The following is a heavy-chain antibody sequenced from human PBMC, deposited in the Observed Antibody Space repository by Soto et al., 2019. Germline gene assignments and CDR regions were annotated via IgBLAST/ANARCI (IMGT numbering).Heavy chain of an antibody. CDR3: ARGRYGVY. V-gene: IGHV1-18*01. CDR1: GYAFTTYG. D-gene: IGHD3-10*01. CDR2: ISAHNGNT. Sequence: QVHLVQSGAEVKKPGASVKVSCKGSGYAFTTYGITWVRQAPGQVLEWMRWISAHNGNTNYAQKLQGRVTVTRDTSTSTAYMELRSLRSGATAVYYCARGRYGVYWGQGALVTASS. J-gene: IGHJ4*02.